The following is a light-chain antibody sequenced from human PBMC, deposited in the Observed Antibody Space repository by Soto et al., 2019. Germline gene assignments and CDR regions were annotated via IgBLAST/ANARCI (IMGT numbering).Light chain of an antibody. Sequence: QSALTQPASVSGSPGQSITISCTGTSSDVGGYNSVSWYQQHPGKAPKLMIYEVNNRPSGVSNRFSGSKSGNTASLTISGLQPEDEAEYHCSSYAGYSTSVVFGGGTKVTVL. J-gene: IGLJ2*01. CDR1: SSDVGGYNS. CDR3: SSYAGYSTSVV. V-gene: IGLV2-23*02. CDR2: EVN.